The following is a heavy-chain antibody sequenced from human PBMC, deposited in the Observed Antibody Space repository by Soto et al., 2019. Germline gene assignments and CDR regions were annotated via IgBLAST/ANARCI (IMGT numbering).Heavy chain of an antibody. D-gene: IGHD5-18*01. CDR2: IDPSDSYT. J-gene: IGHJ6*02. Sequence: GESLKISCKGSGYSFTSYWISWVRQMPGKGLEWMGRIDPSDSYTNYSPSFQGHVTISADKSISTAYLQWSSLKASDTAMYYCARKNMVTDYYYYGMDVWRQGTTVTVSS. V-gene: IGHV5-10-1*01. CDR3: ARKNMVTDYYYYGMDV. CDR1: GYSFTSYW.